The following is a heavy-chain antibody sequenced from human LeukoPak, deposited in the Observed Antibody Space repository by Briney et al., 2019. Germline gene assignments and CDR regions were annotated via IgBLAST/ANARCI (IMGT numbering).Heavy chain of an antibody. CDR1: GFTISSNS. CDR2: IYSDNT. CDR3: ARRAGAYSHPYDY. D-gene: IGHD4/OR15-4a*01. Sequence: GSLRLSCTVSGFTISSNSMSWVRQAPGKGLEWVSIIYSDNTHYSDSVKGRFTISRDNSKNTLYLQMNSLRAEDTAVYYCARRAGAYSHPYDYWGQGTLVTVSS. J-gene: IGHJ4*02. V-gene: IGHV3-53*01.